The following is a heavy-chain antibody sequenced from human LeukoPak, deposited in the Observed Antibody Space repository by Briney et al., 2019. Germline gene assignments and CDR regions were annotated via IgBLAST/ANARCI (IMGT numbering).Heavy chain of an antibody. CDR1: GYTFTGYY. Sequence: ASVKVSCKASGYTFTGYYMHWVRQTPGQGLEWMGWINPNSGGTNYAQKFQGRVTMTRDTSASTAYMELSSLRSEDTAVYYCARDQFPGATKIYAEFDYWGQRTLVTVSS. CDR2: INPNSGGT. J-gene: IGHJ4*02. V-gene: IGHV1-2*02. D-gene: IGHD1-1*01. CDR3: ARDQFPGATKIYAEFDY.